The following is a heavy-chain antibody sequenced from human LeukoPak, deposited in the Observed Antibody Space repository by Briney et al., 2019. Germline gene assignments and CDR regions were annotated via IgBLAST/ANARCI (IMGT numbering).Heavy chain of an antibody. Sequence: SQTLSLTCTVSGGSFTSGNYKWSWLRQPAGKGLEWIGRIYTNGNTDYSPSLKSRVTISIDMSKNQFFLKLSSVTAADTAVYYCARGPDHAKVGHWGQGTLVTVSS. CDR2: IYTNGNT. CDR3: ARGPDHAKVGH. D-gene: IGHD1-26*01. V-gene: IGHV4-61*02. CDR1: GGSFTSGNYK. J-gene: IGHJ4*02.